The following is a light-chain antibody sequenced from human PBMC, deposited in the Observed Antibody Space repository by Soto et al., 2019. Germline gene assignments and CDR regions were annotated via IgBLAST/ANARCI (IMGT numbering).Light chain of an antibody. CDR1: QSVSSY. CDR3: QQRASWIT. Sequence: EVVMTQSPATLPVSTGERATLSFRARQSVSSYIAWYQKKPSQATRLLNYDASNRATGIPARFSGSGSGTDFTLTISGLEPEDFAVYYCQQRASWITFGQGTRLEN. V-gene: IGKV3-11*01. J-gene: IGKJ5*01. CDR2: DAS.